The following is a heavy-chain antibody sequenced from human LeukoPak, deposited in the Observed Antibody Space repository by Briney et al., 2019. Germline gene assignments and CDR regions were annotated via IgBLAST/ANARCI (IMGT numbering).Heavy chain of an antibody. CDR1: GFTSSSYG. V-gene: IGHV3-33*08. D-gene: IGHD1-26*01. Sequence: PGGSLRLSCAASGFTSSSYGMHWVRQAPGKGLEWVAVIWYDGSNKYYADSVRGRFTISRDNSKNTLYLQMNSLRAEDTAVYYCARDGAVGATPNPYYYYYGMDVWGQGTTVTVSS. J-gene: IGHJ6*02. CDR3: ARDGAVGATPNPYYYYYGMDV. CDR2: IWYDGSNK.